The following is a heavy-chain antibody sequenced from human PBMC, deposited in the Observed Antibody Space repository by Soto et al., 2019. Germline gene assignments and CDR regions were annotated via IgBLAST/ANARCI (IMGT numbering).Heavy chain of an antibody. CDR1: GGSISSSSYY. CDR2: IYYSGIT. Sequence: SETLSLTCTVSGGSISSSSYYWGWIRQPPGKGMEWIGYIYYSGITYYNPSLKSRVTISVDTSKNQFSLKLSSVTAADSAVYFCAKGGSGSYSNAFDIWGQGTMVTVSS. D-gene: IGHD3-10*01. J-gene: IGHJ3*02. CDR3: AKGGSGSYSNAFDI. V-gene: IGHV4-39*01.